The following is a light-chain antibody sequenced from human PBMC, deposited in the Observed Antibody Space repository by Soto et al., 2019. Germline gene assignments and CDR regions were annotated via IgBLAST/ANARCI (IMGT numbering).Light chain of an antibody. CDR3: YSYAGTYTWV. V-gene: IGLV2-11*01. CDR2: DVT. Sequence: QSALTQPRSVSGSPGQSVTVSCTGTSSDVGGYDYVSWYQQHPGKVPNLIIYDVTKRPSGVPDRFSGSKSGYTASLTISGLQAEDEADYYCYSYAGTYTWVFGEGTKLTV. J-gene: IGLJ3*02. CDR1: SSDVGGYDY.